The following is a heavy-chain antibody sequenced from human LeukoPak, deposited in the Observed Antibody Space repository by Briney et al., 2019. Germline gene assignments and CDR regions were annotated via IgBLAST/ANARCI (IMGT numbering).Heavy chain of an antibody. CDR3: ARAANYRFDY. Sequence: GGSLRLSCAASGFTFSSYWVHWVRQAPGKGLEWVARINSDGSTINHADSVRGRFTISRDHAENTLYLQMRSLRAQDTAIYFCARAANYRFDYWGQGPLVTVPS. J-gene: IGHJ4*02. CDR1: GFTFSSYW. V-gene: IGHV3-74*01. D-gene: IGHD1-7*01. CDR2: INSDGSTI.